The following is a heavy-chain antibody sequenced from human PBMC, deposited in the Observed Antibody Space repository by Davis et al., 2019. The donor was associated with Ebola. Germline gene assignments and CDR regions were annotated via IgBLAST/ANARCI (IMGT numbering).Heavy chain of an antibody. V-gene: IGHV3-9*01. CDR3: AKAGYCGGDCYYFDY. CDR2: ISWNSGII. D-gene: IGHD2-21*01. J-gene: IGHJ4*02. Sequence: SLNISCAASGFTFDDYAMHWVRPAPGKGLEWVSGISWNSGIIGYADSVKGRFTISRDNAKNSLYLQMNSLRAEDTALYYCAKAGYCGGDCYYFDYWGQGTLVTVSS. CDR1: GFTFDDYA.